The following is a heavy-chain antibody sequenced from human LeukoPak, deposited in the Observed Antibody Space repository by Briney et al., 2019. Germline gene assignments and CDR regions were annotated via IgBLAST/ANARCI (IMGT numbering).Heavy chain of an antibody. CDR1: GGSISSYY. V-gene: IGHV4-59*01. J-gene: IGHJ4*02. CDR3: ARGHRRQLLNYFDF. Sequence: SETLSLTCTVSGGSISSYYWSWIRQPPGKGLEWIGYIYYSGSTNYNPSLKSRVTISVDTSKNQFSLKLSSVTAADTAVYYCARGHRRQLLNYFDFWGQGTLVTVSS. D-gene: IGHD2-2*01. CDR2: IYYSGST.